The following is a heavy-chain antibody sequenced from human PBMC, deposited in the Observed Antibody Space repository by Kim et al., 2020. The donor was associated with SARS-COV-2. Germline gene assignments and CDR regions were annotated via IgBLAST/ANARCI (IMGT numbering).Heavy chain of an antibody. V-gene: IGHV3-15*01. D-gene: IGHD5-12*01. Sequence: KGRFTITRSDSKNTLYLQMNSLKTEDTAVYYCTTGGALRRGYYYYYGMDVWGQGTTVTVSS. J-gene: IGHJ6*02. CDR3: TTGGALRRGYYYYYGMDV.